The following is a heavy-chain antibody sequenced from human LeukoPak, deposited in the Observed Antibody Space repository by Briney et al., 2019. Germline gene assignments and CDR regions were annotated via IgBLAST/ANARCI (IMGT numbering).Heavy chain of an antibody. Sequence: GASVTVSCKASGYTFTSYAMHWVRQAPGQRLEWMGWINAGNGNTKYSQEFQGRVTITRDTSASTAYMELSSLRSEDMAVYYCARAGYDILTADVWGKGTTVTVSS. D-gene: IGHD3-9*01. CDR2: INAGNGNT. CDR1: GYTFTSYA. J-gene: IGHJ6*04. CDR3: ARAGYDILTADV. V-gene: IGHV1-3*03.